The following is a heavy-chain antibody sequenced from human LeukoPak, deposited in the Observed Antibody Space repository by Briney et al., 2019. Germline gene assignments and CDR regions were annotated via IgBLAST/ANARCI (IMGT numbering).Heavy chain of an antibody. Sequence: GVLRLSRAASGFTFSSYWMHWVRQAPGKGLVWVSRINSDGSSTSYADSVKGRFTISRDNAENTLYLQMNSLRAEDTAVYYCATAISGSYSLWGQGTLVTVSA. CDR2: INSDGSST. CDR3: ATAISGSYSL. D-gene: IGHD1-26*01. CDR1: GFTFSSYW. V-gene: IGHV3-74*01. J-gene: IGHJ4*02.